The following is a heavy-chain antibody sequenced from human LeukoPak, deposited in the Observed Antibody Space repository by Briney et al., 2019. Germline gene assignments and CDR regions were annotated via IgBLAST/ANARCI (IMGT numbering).Heavy chain of an antibody. Sequence: SETLSLTCAVYGGSFSGYYWSWIRQPPGKGLEWIGEINHSGSTNYNPSLKSRVTISVDTSKNQFSLKLSSVTAADTAVYYCARPHRAGWFDHWGQGTLVTVSS. CDR1: GGSFSGYY. CDR2: INHSGST. V-gene: IGHV4-34*01. D-gene: IGHD6-13*01. CDR3: ARPHRAGWFDH. J-gene: IGHJ5*02.